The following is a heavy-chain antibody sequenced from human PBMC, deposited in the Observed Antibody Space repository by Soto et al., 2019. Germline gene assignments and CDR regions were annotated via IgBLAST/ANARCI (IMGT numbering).Heavy chain of an antibody. V-gene: IGHV3-30*03. CDR3: VSRVPHGTYGAPYFQH. D-gene: IGHD1-26*01. Sequence: LRLSCAASGFTFSSYGMHWVRQAPGKGLEWVAVISSDGSDYYYADSVKGRFTLSRDNSENTLYLQMNSLRIEDTAVYYCVSRVPHGTYGAPYFQHWGQGTLVTVSS. J-gene: IGHJ1*01. CDR1: GFTFSSYG. CDR2: ISSDGSDY.